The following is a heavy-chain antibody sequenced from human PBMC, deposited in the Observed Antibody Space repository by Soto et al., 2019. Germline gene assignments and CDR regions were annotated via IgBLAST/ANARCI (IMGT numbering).Heavy chain of an antibody. CDR2: INHSGST. J-gene: IGHJ6*02. CDR1: GGSFSGYY. D-gene: IGHD1-26*01. CDR3: ARDLLGGSLHVGMDV. V-gene: IGHV4-34*01. Sequence: SETLSLTCAVYGGSFSGYYWSWIRQPPGKGLEWIGEINHSGSTNYNPSLKSRVTISVDTSKNQFSLKLSSVTAADTAVYYCARDLLGGSLHVGMDVWGQGTTVTVSS.